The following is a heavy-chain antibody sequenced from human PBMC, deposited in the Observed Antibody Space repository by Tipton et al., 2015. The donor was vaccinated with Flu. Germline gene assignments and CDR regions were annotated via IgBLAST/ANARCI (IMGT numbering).Heavy chain of an antibody. Sequence: TLSLTCTVSGGSISSHYWSWIRQPPGKGLEWIGYIYFTGSTNYNPSLKSRVTISVDMSKNQFSLKLTSVTAADTAVYYCARRGYGDYAPIDYWGQGTLVTVSS. CDR2: IYFTGST. J-gene: IGHJ4*02. CDR1: GGSISSHY. V-gene: IGHV4-59*11. CDR3: ARRGYGDYAPIDY. D-gene: IGHD4-17*01.